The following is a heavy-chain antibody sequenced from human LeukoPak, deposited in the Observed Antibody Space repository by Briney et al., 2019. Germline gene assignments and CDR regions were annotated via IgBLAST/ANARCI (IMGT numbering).Heavy chain of an antibody. V-gene: IGHV3-9*03. CDR3: AKASCSSIRCYVNY. Sequence: PGRSLRLSCAASGFMFDDYAMHWVRQVPGKGLEWVSSISYNSSSIAYADSVKGRFTISRDNAKNSLYLQMNSLRVEDMALYHCAKASCSSIRCYVNYWGQGTLVTVSS. D-gene: IGHD2-2*01. J-gene: IGHJ4*02. CDR1: GFMFDDYA. CDR2: ISYNSSSI.